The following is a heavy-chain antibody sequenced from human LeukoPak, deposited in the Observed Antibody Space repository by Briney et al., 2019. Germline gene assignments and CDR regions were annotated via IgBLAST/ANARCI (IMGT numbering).Heavy chain of an antibody. Sequence: SETLSLTCAVYGGSSSGYYWSWIRQPPGKGLEWIGEINHSGSTNYNPSLKSRVTISVDTSENQFSLKLSSVTAADTAVYYCARGSPSQLRYFDLWGQGTLVTVSS. CDR2: INHSGST. J-gene: IGHJ4*02. CDR1: GGSSSGYY. D-gene: IGHD3-9*01. V-gene: IGHV4-34*01. CDR3: ARGSPSQLRYFDL.